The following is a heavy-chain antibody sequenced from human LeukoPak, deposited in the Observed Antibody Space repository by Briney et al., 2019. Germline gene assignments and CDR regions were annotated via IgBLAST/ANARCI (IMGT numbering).Heavy chain of an antibody. J-gene: IGHJ4*02. D-gene: IGHD2-15*01. CDR1: GFTFRPYL. V-gene: IGHV3-23*01. CDR3: ARQIGYCSGGSCYFDN. Sequence: GGSLRLSCAVCGFTFRPYLMQWVRQAPATGLQWVSAISGSGGDTYHADSVKGRFTISRDKPKNTVVLQMNSLRVDDMGVYYCARQIGYCSGGSCYFDNWGQGTLVTVSS. CDR2: ISGSGGDT.